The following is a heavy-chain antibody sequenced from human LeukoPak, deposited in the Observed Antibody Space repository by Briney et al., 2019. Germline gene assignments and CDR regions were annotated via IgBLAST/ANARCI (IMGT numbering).Heavy chain of an antibody. D-gene: IGHD6-19*01. Sequence: PSETLSLTCTVSGGSISSYYWSWIRQPPGKGLEWIGYIYYSGSTNYNPSLKSRVTISVDTSKNQFSLKLSSVTAADTAVYYCAGSWLLDLAYYYYGMDVWGQGTTVTVSS. CDR3: AGSWLLDLAYYYYGMDV. V-gene: IGHV4-59*01. J-gene: IGHJ6*02. CDR2: IYYSGST. CDR1: GGSISSYY.